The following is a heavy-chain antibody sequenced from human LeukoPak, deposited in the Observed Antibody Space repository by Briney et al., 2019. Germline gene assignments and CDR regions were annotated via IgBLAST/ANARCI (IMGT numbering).Heavy chain of an antibody. Sequence: SQTLSLTCAISGDSVSSNSAAWNWIRQSPSIGLEWVGRTYYRTKWYNGYTVSVKSRITINPDTSKNQFSLKLNSVTPEDTAVYFCVRSGRDGYLDYWGQGTLVSVSS. CDR3: VRSGRDGYLDY. J-gene: IGHJ4*02. V-gene: IGHV6-1*01. CDR2: TYYRTKWYN. D-gene: IGHD5-24*01. CDR1: GDSVSSNSAA.